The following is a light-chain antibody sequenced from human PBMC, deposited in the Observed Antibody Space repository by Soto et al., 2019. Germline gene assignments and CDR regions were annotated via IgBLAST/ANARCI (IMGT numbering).Light chain of an antibody. V-gene: IGKV3-20*01. CDR2: GAS. Sequence: EIVLTQSPGTLSLSPGERATLSCRASHSVSSSYLAWYQQKPGQAPRLLIYGASSRATGIPDRFSGSGSGTDFTLTISRLEPEDFALYYCQQYGSSHPLTCGQGTRLEIK. CDR1: HSVSSSY. CDR3: QQYGSSHPLT. J-gene: IGKJ5*01.